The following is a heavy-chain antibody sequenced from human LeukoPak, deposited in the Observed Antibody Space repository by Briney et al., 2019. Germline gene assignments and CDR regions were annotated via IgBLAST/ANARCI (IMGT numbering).Heavy chain of an antibody. D-gene: IGHD6-13*01. V-gene: IGHV3-9*01. CDR3: AKDIWAGYSSSWYAFDI. CDR1: GFTFDDYA. CDR2: ISWNSGSI. J-gene: IGHJ3*02. Sequence: GRSLRLSCAASGFTFDDYAMHWVRQAPGKGLEWVSGISWNSGSIGYADSVKGRFTISRDNAKNSLYLQMNSLRAEDTALYYCAKDIWAGYSSSWYAFDIWGQGTMDTVSS.